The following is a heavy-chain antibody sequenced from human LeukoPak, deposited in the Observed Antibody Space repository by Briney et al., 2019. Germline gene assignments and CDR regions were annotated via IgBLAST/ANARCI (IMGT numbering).Heavy chain of an antibody. CDR3: AGGYYDISVGPPTIDY. CDR2: ISSSSSYI. V-gene: IGHV3-21*01. J-gene: IGHJ4*02. CDR1: GFTFSSYS. Sequence: GGSLRLSCAASGFTFSSYSMNWVRQAPGKGLEWVSSISSSSSYIYYADSVKGRFTISRDNAKNSLYLQMNSLRAEDTAVYYCAGGYYDISVGPPTIDYWGQGTLVTVSS. D-gene: IGHD3-9*01.